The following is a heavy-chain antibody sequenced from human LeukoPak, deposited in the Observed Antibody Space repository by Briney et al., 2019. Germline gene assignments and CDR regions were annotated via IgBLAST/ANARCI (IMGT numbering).Heavy chain of an antibody. CDR3: ARGGELFYFDY. D-gene: IGHD1-26*01. Sequence: ASVKVSCKASGYAFSIYAMHWVRQAPGQRLEWMGCINADNANTKYSQKFQGRVTITWDTSASTAYMELGSLRSEDTAVYYCARGGELFYFDYWGQGTLVTVSS. J-gene: IGHJ4*02. CDR2: INADNANT. CDR1: GYAFSIYA. V-gene: IGHV1-3*01.